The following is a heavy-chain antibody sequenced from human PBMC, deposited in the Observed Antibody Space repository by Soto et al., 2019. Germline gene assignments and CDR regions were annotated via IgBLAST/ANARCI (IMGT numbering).Heavy chain of an antibody. V-gene: IGHV3-33*01. J-gene: IGHJ4*02. CDR3: ARDLGYDYFDY. CDR2: IWYDGSNK. CDR1: GFTFSNYG. Sequence: QVQLVESGGGVVQPGRSLRLSCAASGFTFSNYGMQWVRQAPGKGLEWVAVIWYDGSNKYYADSVKGRFTIYRDNSKNTLYLQMNNLIAEDTAVYYCARDLGYDYFDYWGQGTLVTVSS. D-gene: IGHD5-12*01.